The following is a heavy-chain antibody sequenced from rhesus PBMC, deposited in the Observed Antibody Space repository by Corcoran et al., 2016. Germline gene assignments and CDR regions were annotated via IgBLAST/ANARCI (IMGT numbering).Heavy chain of an antibody. CDR2: IYGSSTST. J-gene: IGHJ4*01. V-gene: IGHV4S10*01. CDR1: GGSISDRYR. D-gene: IGHD3-9*01. Sequence: QVQLQESGPGVVKPSETLSLTCAVSGGSISDRYRWSWVRQPPGKGLEWIGYIYGSSTSTNYNPSLKSRVTISKDTSKNQFSLKLSSVTAADTAVYYCARGSYEDDYGYWGQGVLVTVSS. CDR3: ARGSYEDDYGY.